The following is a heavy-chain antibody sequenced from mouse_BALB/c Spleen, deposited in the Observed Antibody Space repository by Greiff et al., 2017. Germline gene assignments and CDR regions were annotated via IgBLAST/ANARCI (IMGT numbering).Heavy chain of an antibody. J-gene: IGHJ3*01. V-gene: IGHV2-6-4*01. CDR2: IWGGGST. Sequence: VKLMESGPGLVAPSQSLSITCTVSGFSLSRYSVHWVRQPPGKGLEWLGMIWGGGSTDYNSALKSRLSISKDNSKSQVFLKMNSLQTDDTAMYYCARMESTTVVATPYWGQGTLVTVSA. CDR1: GFSLSRYS. CDR3: ARMESTTVVATPY. D-gene: IGHD1-1*01.